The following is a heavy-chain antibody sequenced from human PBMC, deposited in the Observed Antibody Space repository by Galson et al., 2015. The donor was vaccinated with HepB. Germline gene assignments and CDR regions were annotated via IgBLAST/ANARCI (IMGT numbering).Heavy chain of an antibody. Sequence: SLRVACAASGFIFSRFSMNWVRQAPGKGLEWLSYICASGGVIYYAAPVKGRFTITRDNAKNSLSLQMDRLRDEDSAVYHCARGYCRGGSCYSGDLSDFWGQGTLGTVSS. D-gene: IGHD2-15*01. CDR3: ARGYCRGGSCYSGDLSDF. V-gene: IGHV3-48*02. J-gene: IGHJ4*02. CDR2: ICASGGVI. CDR1: GFIFSRFS.